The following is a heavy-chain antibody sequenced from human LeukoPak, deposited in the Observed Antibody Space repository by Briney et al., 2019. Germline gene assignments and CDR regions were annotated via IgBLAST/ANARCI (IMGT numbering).Heavy chain of an antibody. CDR1: GGSISSYY. Sequence: SETLSLTCTVSGGSISSYYWSWIRQPAGKGLEWIGRIYTSGSTNYNPSLKSRVTMSVDTSKNQFSLKLSSVTAADTAVYYCARVRGYCSGGSCAYYFDYWGQGTLVTVFS. V-gene: IGHV4-4*07. J-gene: IGHJ4*02. CDR3: ARVRGYCSGGSCAYYFDY. CDR2: IYTSGST. D-gene: IGHD2-15*01.